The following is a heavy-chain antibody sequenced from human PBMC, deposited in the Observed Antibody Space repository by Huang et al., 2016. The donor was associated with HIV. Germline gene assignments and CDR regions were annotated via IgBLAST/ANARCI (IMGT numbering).Heavy chain of an antibody. Sequence: QVQLVQSGAEVKKPGASVKFSCKASGYTFSSFGISWVRHAPGKGLEWVGWISGYKGNTKFAQKLQGRLTMTTDTSTSTAYMERRSLRSDDTAVYYCARGGGIQLWLLGYYYMDVWGNGTTVTVSS. CDR1: GYTFSSFG. D-gene: IGHD5-18*01. J-gene: IGHJ6*03. V-gene: IGHV1-18*01. CDR3: ARGGGIQLWLLGYYYMDV. CDR2: ISGYKGNT.